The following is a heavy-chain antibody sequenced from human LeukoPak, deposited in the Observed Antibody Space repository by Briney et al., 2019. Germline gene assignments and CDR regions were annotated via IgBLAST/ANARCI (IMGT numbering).Heavy chain of an antibody. D-gene: IGHD2-2*01. J-gene: IGHJ6*04. V-gene: IGHV5-51*01. Sequence: GESLKISCKGSGYIFTSYWIGWVRRMPGKGLEWMGIIYPGNSDTRYRPSFQGQVTISADKSITTAYLQWSSLKASDTAMYYCARLGTTSGDGMDVWGKGTTVTVSS. CDR1: GYIFTSYW. CDR3: ARLGTTSGDGMDV. CDR2: IYPGNSDT.